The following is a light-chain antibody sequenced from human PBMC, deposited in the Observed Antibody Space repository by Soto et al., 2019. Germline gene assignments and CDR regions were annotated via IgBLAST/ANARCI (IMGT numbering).Light chain of an antibody. CDR3: QKCDDVPLT. CDR1: QHISHY. Sequence: DIQMTQSPSSLSASVGDRVTITCQASQHISHYLNWYQQRPGKAPKLLIYDASNLETGAPSRFSGSGSGTHFTFTISSLQPEDIATYYCQKCDDVPLTFGGGTKVEIK. CDR2: DAS. V-gene: IGKV1-33*01. J-gene: IGKJ4*01.